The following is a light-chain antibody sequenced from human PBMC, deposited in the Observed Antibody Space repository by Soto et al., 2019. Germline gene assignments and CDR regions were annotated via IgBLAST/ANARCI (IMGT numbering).Light chain of an antibody. CDR1: SSDVGGYNY. CDR2: DVS. Sequence: QSDLTQPASVSGSPGQSITISCTGTSSDVGGYNYVSWYQQHPGKAPKVLIYDVSNRPSGVSNRFSGSKSGNTASLTISGVQVEDEADYYCSSYTSSSTRVVFGGGTKLTVL. J-gene: IGLJ2*01. CDR3: SSYTSSSTRVV. V-gene: IGLV2-14*01.